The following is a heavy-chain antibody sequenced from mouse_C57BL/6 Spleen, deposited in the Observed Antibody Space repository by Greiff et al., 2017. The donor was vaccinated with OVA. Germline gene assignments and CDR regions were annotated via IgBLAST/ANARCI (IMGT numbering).Heavy chain of an antibody. CDR3: AGGDYFDY. CDR2: INPNNGDT. CDR1: GYTFTDYN. Sequence: VQLQQSGPELVKPGASVKMSCKASGYTFTDYNMHWVKQSHGKGLEWIGYINPNNGDTSYNQKFKGKATLTVNKSSSTAYMKLRSLTSEDSAVYYCAGGDYFDYWGQGTTLTVSS. J-gene: IGHJ2*01. V-gene: IGHV1-22*01.